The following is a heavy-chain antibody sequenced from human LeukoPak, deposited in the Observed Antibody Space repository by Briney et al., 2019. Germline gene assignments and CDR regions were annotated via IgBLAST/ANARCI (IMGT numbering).Heavy chain of an antibody. D-gene: IGHD2-15*01. CDR3: ARAKRGSCCNFDY. V-gene: IGHV3-11*01. CDR1: GFTFSDYY. Sequence: GGSLRLSCAASGFTFSDYYMSWIRQAPGKGLEWVSYTSSSGSTIYYADSVKGRFTISRDNAKNSLYLQMNSLRAEDTAVYYCARAKRGSCCNFDYWGQGTLVTVSS. CDR2: TSSSGSTI. J-gene: IGHJ4*02.